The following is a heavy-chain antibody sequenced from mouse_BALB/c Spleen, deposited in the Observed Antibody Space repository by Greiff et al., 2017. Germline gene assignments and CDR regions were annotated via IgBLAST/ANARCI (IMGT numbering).Heavy chain of an antibody. CDR1: GYTFTSYY. CDR2: INPSNGGT. Sequence: QVQLKQSGAELVKPGASVKLSCKASGYTFTSYYMYWVKQRPGQGLEWIGEINPSNGGTNFNEKFKSKATLTVDKSSSTAYMQLSSLTSEDSAVYYCTRITTANYAMDYWGQGTSVTVSS. CDR3: TRITTANYAMDY. V-gene: IGHV1S81*02. D-gene: IGHD1-2*01. J-gene: IGHJ4*01.